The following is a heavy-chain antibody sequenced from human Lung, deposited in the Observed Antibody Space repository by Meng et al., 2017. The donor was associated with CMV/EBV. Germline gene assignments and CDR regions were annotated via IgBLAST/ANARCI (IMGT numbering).Heavy chain of an antibody. D-gene: IGHD2-2*02. J-gene: IGHJ4*02. CDR2: ISSSGSTI. CDR1: GFTFSSYE. CDR3: AIFQDIVVVPAAIPYYFDY. Sequence: GESLKISCAASGFTFSSYEMNWVRQAPGKGLEWVSYISSSGSTIYYADSVKGRFTISRDNAKNSLYLQMNSLRAEDTAVYYCAIFQDIVVVPAAIPYYFDYXGQGTLXTSPQ. V-gene: IGHV3-48*03.